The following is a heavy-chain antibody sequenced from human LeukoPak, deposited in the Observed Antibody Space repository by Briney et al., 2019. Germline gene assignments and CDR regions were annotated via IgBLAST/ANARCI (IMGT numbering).Heavy chain of an antibody. Sequence: SVKVSCKASGYTFTSYYMHWVRQAPGQGLEWMGGIIPIFGTANYAQKFQGRVTITADESTSTAYMELSSLRSEDTAVYYCARDLSPYYYDSSGYYRSDEYFQHWGQGTLVTVSS. J-gene: IGHJ1*01. V-gene: IGHV1-69*13. CDR1: GYTFTSYY. D-gene: IGHD3-22*01. CDR2: IIPIFGTA. CDR3: ARDLSPYYYDSSGYYRSDEYFQH.